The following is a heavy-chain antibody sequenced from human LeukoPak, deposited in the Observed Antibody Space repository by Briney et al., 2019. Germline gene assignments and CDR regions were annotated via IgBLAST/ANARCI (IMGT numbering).Heavy chain of an antibody. CDR2: ISYDGSNK. CDR1: GFTFSSSA. V-gene: IGHV3-30-3*01. D-gene: IGHD3-22*01. J-gene: IGHJ4*02. Sequence: GGSLRLSCAASGFTFSSSAMHWVRQAPDKGLEWVAVISYDGSNKYYADSVKGRFTISRDNSKNTLYLQMNSLRAEDTAVYYCAKGGYYPTYFDYWGQGTLVTVSS. CDR3: AKGGYYPTYFDY.